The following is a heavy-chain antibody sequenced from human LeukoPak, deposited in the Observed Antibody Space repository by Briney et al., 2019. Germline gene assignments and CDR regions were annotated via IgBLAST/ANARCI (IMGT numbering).Heavy chain of an antibody. D-gene: IGHD3-10*01. CDR1: GYTFTGYY. CDR2: INPNSGGT. J-gene: IGHJ3*02. V-gene: IGHV1-2*02. CDR3: ARAEYYGSGSSTAFDI. Sequence: GASVKVSCKASGYTFTGYYMHWVRQAPGHGLQWMGWINPNSGGTNYAQKFQGRVTMTRDTSISTAYMELSRLRSDDTAVYYCARAEYYGSGSSTAFDIWGQGTMVTVSS.